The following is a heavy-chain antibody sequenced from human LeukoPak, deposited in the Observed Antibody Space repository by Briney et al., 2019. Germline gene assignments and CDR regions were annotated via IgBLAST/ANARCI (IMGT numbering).Heavy chain of an antibody. CDR3: ARGTRGTLGYCSGGSCYSFFY. V-gene: IGHV1-8*01. CDR1: GYTFTSYD. CDR2: MNPNSSNT. Sequence: ASVKVSCKASGYTFTSYDINWVRQATGQGLEWMGWMNPNSSNTGYAQKFQARVTMTRNTSISTAYMELSSLRSEDTAVYYCARGTRGTLGYCSGGSCYSFFYWGQGTLVTVPS. J-gene: IGHJ4*02. D-gene: IGHD2-15*01.